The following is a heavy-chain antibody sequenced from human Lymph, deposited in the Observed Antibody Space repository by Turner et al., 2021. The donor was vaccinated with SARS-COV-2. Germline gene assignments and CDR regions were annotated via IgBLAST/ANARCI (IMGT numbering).Heavy chain of an antibody. CDR3: VRGLCDKLATILNHGMDV. V-gene: IGHV1-8*01. D-gene: IGHD5-12*01. J-gene: IGHJ6*02. CDR2: MNPYNGNT. Sequence: QVQLVQSGAEVKKPGASVQVSCKASGYTFTSYDITWVRQATGLGLEWMGWMNPYNGNTGYAHKFQGRVTMTRDTSISTVYMELSSLSSEDTAVYYGVRGLCDKLATILNHGMDVLGQGTTVTVSS. CDR1: GYTFTSYD.